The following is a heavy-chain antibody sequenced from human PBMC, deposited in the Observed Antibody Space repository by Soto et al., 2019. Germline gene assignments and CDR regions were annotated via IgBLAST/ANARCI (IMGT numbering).Heavy chain of an antibody. V-gene: IGHV3-53*01. Sequence: GGSLRLSCAASGFTVSSNYMSWVRQAPGKGLEWVSVIYSGGSTYYADSVKGRFTISRDNSKNTLYLQMNSLRAEDTAVYYCARVSSSSGFGFDYWGQGTLVTVSS. J-gene: IGHJ4*02. D-gene: IGHD6-6*01. CDR1: GFTVSSNY. CDR3: ARVSSSSGFGFDY. CDR2: IYSGGST.